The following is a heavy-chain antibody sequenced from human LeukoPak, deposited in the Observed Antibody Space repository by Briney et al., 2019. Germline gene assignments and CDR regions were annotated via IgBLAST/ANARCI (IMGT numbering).Heavy chain of an antibody. Sequence: GGSLRLSCAASGFTFSTYSMNWVRQAPGRGLEWVSYITISSSTIYYADSVKGRFTISRDNAKNSLYLQMNSLRSDDTAVYYCARTAAYCGGDCFDYWGQGTLVTVSS. D-gene: IGHD2-21*01. J-gene: IGHJ4*02. CDR3: ARTAAYCGGDCFDY. CDR1: GFTFSTYS. CDR2: ITISSSTI. V-gene: IGHV3-48*01.